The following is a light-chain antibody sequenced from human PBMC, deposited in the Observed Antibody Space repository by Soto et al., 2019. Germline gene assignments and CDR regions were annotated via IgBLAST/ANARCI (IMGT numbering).Light chain of an antibody. CDR3: QQYGDSPLT. CDR1: QSVSGSS. V-gene: IGKV3-20*01. J-gene: IGKJ4*01. Sequence: ENVLTQSPGTLSLSPGERATLSCRASQSVSGSSLAWYQQKPGQAPRLLIYAASSRATGIPDRFSGSASGTDFTLTISRLEPEDFAVYHCQQYGDSPLTFGGGTKVDIK. CDR2: AAS.